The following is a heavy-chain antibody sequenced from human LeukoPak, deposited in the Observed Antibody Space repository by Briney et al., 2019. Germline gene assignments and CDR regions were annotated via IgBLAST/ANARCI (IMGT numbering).Heavy chain of an antibody. J-gene: IGHJ3*02. V-gene: IGHV3-43*02. CDR1: GFTFDDYA. CDR3: AKDRVLAYQDTADSFDM. Sequence: PGGSLRLSCAASGFTFDDYAMHWVRQAPGKGLEWVSLTSGDGRDAYYGDFVKGRFTISRDNINNSLYLQMNNLRTEDTALYYCAKDRVLAYQDTADSFDMCGQGTVVTVSS. D-gene: IGHD2-21*01. CDR2: TSGDGRDA.